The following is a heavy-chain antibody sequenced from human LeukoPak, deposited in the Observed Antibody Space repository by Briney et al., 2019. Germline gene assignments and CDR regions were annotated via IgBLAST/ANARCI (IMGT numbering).Heavy chain of an antibody. CDR2: LIPIFGTA. D-gene: IGHD3-10*01. Sequence: SVKVSCKASGGTFSSYAITWVRQAPGQGLEWMGGLIPIFGTADYAQKFQGRVTITADESTSTAYMELSSLRSEDTAVYYCARGGFGELSFWFDPWGQGTLVTVSS. CDR1: GGTFSSYA. J-gene: IGHJ5*02. V-gene: IGHV1-69*13. CDR3: ARGGFGELSFWFDP.